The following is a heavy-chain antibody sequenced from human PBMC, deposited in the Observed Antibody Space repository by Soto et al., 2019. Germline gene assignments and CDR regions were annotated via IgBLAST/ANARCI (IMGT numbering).Heavy chain of an antibody. J-gene: IGHJ5*02. CDR1: GFTFSSYA. Sequence: PGGSLRLSCAASGFTFSSYAMSWVRQAPGKGLEWVSAISGSGGSTYYADSVKGRFTISRDNSKNTLYLQMNSLRAEDTAVYYCAKDRGNPGYCSGGSCYTWFDPWGQGTLVTVSS. CDR2: ISGSGGST. D-gene: IGHD2-15*01. V-gene: IGHV3-23*01. CDR3: AKDRGNPGYCSGGSCYTWFDP.